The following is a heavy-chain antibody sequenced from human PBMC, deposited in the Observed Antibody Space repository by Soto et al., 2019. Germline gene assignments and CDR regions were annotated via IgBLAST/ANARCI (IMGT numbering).Heavy chain of an antibody. V-gene: IGHV4-59*01. D-gene: IGHD3-9*01. CDR3: ARAHGYDILTGYYYYMDV. CDR1: GGSISSYY. J-gene: IGHJ6*03. CDR2: IYYSGST. Sequence: SETLSLTCTVSGGSISSYYWSWIRQPPGKGLEWIGYIYYSGSTNYNPSLKSRVTISVDTSKNQFSLKLSSVTAADTAVYYCARAHGYDILTGYYYYMDVWGKGATVTVSS.